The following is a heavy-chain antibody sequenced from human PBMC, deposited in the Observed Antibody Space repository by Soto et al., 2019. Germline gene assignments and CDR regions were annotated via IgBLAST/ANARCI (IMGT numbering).Heavy chain of an antibody. CDR3: AKAQYSSGWYGYYYYGMDV. D-gene: IGHD6-19*01. Sequence: QVQLVQSGAEVKKPGSSVKVSCKASGGTFSSYAISWVRQAPGQGLEWMGGMIPIFGTANYAQKFQGRVTITADKSTSTAYMELSSLRSEDTAVYYCAKAQYSSGWYGYYYYGMDVWGQGTTVTVSS. CDR1: GGTFSSYA. J-gene: IGHJ6*02. CDR2: MIPIFGTA. V-gene: IGHV1-69*06.